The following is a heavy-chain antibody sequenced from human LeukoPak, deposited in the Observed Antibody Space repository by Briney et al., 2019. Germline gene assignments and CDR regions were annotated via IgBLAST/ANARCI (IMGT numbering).Heavy chain of an antibody. Sequence: RASVKVSCKASGGTFSSYAISWVRQAPGQGLEWMGGIIPIFGTANYAQKFQGRVTITTDESTSTAYMELSSLRSEDTAVYSCVRVSSSGENDYWGQGTLVTVSS. CDR3: VRVSSSGENDY. D-gene: IGHD6-19*01. CDR1: GGTFSSYA. CDR2: IIPIFGTA. J-gene: IGHJ4*02. V-gene: IGHV1-69*05.